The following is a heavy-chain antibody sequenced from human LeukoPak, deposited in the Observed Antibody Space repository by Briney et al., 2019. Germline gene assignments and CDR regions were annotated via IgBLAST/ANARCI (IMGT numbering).Heavy chain of an antibody. CDR3: ARGYSSSWYPRWDFDY. CDR2: IIPIFGTA. J-gene: IGHJ4*02. Sequence: GASVKVSCKASGSTFSSYAISWVRQAPGQGLEWMGGIIPIFGTANYAQKFQGRVTITADESTSTAYMELSSLRSEDTAVYYCARGYSSSWYPRWDFDYWGQGTLVTVSS. CDR1: GSTFSSYA. V-gene: IGHV1-69*13. D-gene: IGHD6-13*01.